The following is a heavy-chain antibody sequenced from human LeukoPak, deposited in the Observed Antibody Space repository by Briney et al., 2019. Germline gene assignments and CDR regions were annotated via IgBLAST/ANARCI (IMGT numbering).Heavy chain of an antibody. CDR3: AKVPSSPYYLEY. Sequence: GGSLRLSCAASGFTFSSSAMRWVRQAPGKGLEWVSGISGSGASIFYADSVKGRFTISRDNSKNTVYLQMNSLRDEDTAVYYCAKVPSSPYYLEYWGQGTLVTVSS. CDR1: GFTFSSSA. V-gene: IGHV3-23*01. J-gene: IGHJ4*02. CDR2: ISGSGASI.